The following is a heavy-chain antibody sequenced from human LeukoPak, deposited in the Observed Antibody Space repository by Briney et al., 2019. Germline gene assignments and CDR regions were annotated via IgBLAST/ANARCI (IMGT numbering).Heavy chain of an antibody. J-gene: IGHJ5*02. D-gene: IGHD3-10*01. CDR3: AKDHPPRPDYYGSGSYNWFDP. V-gene: IGHV3-30*04. Sequence: GGSLRLSCAASGFTFGDYVMHWVRQAPGKGLEWVAVISFHGSNTHYADSVKGRFTISRDNSKNTLYLQMNSLRAEDTAVYYCAKDHPPRPDYYGSGSYNWFDPWGQGTLVTVSS. CDR2: ISFHGSNT. CDR1: GFTFGDYV.